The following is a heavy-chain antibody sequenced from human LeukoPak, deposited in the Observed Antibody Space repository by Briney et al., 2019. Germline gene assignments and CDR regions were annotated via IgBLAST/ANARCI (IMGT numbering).Heavy chain of an antibody. CDR3: ARVPGYYDNWFDP. CDR2: INKSGNT. Sequence: PSETLSLTCTVAGYSIRTDYYWGWIRQPPGKGPQWIGTINKSGNTYYNPSLRSRVTISVDTSKNQFSLKLSSVTAADTAVYYCARVPGYYDNWFDPWGQGTLVTVSS. CDR1: GYSIRTDYY. V-gene: IGHV4-38-2*02. D-gene: IGHD3-22*01. J-gene: IGHJ5*02.